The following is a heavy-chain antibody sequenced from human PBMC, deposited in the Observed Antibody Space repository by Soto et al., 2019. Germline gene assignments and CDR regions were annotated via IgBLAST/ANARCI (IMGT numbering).Heavy chain of an antibody. J-gene: IGHJ2*01. CDR2: IIPILGIA. CDR1: GGTFSSYT. Sequence: QVQLVQSGAEVKKPGSSVKVSCKASGGTFSSYTISWVRQAPGQGLEWMGRIIPILGIANYAQKFQGRVTITADKSTSTAYMELSSLRSEDTAVYYCARSAVGYWYFDLWGRGTPVTVSS. CDR3: ARSAVGYWYFDL. V-gene: IGHV1-69*02.